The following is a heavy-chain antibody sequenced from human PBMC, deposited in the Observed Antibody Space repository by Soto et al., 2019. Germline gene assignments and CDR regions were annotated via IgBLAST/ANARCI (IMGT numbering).Heavy chain of an antibody. D-gene: IGHD5-18*01. J-gene: IGHJ5*02. Sequence: SETLSLTCTVSGGSISSYYWSWIRQPPGKGLEWIGYIYYSGSTNYNPSLKSRVTISVDTSKNQFSLKLSSVTAADTAVYYCASWNSIHLWSTWGQGTLVTVSS. CDR1: GGSISSYY. CDR2: IYYSGST. CDR3: ASWNSIHLWST. V-gene: IGHV4-59*01.